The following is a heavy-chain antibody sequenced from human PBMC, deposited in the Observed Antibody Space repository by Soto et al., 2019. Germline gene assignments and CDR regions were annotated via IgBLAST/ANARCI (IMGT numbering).Heavy chain of an antibody. CDR3: ARGYYDILTGHYGMDV. V-gene: IGHV3-23*01. D-gene: IGHD3-9*01. CDR2: ISGSGGST. J-gene: IGHJ6*02. Sequence: GGSLRLSCAASGFTFSSYAMSWVRQAPGKGLEWVSAISGSGGSTYYADSVKGRFTISRDNSKNTLYLQMSSLRAEDTAVYYCARGYYDILTGHYGMDVWGQGTTVTVSS. CDR1: GFTFSSYA.